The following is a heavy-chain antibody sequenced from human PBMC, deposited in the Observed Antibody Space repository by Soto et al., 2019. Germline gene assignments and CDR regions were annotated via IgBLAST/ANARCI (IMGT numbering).Heavy chain of an antibody. Sequence: QVQLQESGPGLVKPSQTLSLTCTVSGGSISSGGYYWSWIRQHPGKGLEWIGYIYYSGSTYYNPSLKGRVTISVDTSKNQFSLKLSSVTAADTAVYYCARGGVERGYSYGYPDYWGQGTLVTVSS. V-gene: IGHV4-31*03. J-gene: IGHJ4*02. CDR3: ARGGVERGYSYGYPDY. D-gene: IGHD5-18*01. CDR2: IYYSGST. CDR1: GGSISSGGYY.